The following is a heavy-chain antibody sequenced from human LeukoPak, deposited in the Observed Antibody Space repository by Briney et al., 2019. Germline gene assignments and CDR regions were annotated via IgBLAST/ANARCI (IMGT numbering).Heavy chain of an antibody. CDR2: IYYSGST. J-gene: IGHJ5*02. D-gene: IGHD1-26*01. V-gene: IGHV4-39*01. Sequence: PSETLSLTCTVSGGSISSSGYYWGWIRQPPGKGLEWIASIYYSGSTYYNPSLKSRVTISVDTSKNQLSLKLSSLPAADTAGYYCARHDYRGSNYGLSCFDPGGQGTLVTVS. CDR1: GGSISSSGYY. CDR3: ARHDYRGSNYGLSCFDP.